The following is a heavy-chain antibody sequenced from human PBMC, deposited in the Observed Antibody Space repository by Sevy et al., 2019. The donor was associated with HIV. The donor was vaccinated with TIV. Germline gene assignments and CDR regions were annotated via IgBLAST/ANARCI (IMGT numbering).Heavy chain of an antibody. D-gene: IGHD4-17*01. CDR1: RYTFTDYY. Sequence: ASVKVSCKAARYTFTDYYVHWVRQGPGQGLEWMGWINPNNGGKKYAQRFQGRVTMTRDTSINTAYIELGSLTSDDTAVYYCARLTTMPTSDDYGMDVWGQGTTVTVSS. J-gene: IGHJ6*02. V-gene: IGHV1-2*02. CDR2: INPNNGGK. CDR3: ARLTTMPTSDDYGMDV.